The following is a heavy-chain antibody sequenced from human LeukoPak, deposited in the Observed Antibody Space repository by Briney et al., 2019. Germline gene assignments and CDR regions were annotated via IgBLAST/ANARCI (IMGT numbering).Heavy chain of an antibody. Sequence: GGSLRLSCAASGFVFTSYAMNWVRLAPGKGLEWVSAISGSGGGTYYADSVKGRFTISRDNSKNTLYLQMNSLKAEDTAIPSGANTRPAPFHLDCWGQGTLVTVSS. J-gene: IGHJ4*02. D-gene: IGHD3-3*01. CDR3: ANTRPAPFHLDC. CDR2: ISGSGGGT. CDR1: GFVFTSYA. V-gene: IGHV3-23*01.